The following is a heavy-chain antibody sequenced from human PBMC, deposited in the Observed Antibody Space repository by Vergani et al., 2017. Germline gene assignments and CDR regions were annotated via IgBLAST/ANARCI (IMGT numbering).Heavy chain of an antibody. Sequence: QVQLQQWGAGLLKPSETLSLTCAVYGGSFSGYYWSWIRQPPGKGLEWIGEINHSGSTNYHPSLTRRVTISVDTSKNQFSLKLSSVTAADTAVYYCARGRENCGGGSCYWFVYYYYYYMDVWGKGTTVTVSS. CDR3: ARGRENCGGGSCYWFVYYYYYYMDV. CDR2: INHSGST. J-gene: IGHJ6*03. D-gene: IGHD2-15*01. V-gene: IGHV4-34*01. CDR1: GGSFSGYY.